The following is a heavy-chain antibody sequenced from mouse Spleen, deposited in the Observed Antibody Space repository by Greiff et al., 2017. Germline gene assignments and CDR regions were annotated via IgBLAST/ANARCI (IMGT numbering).Heavy chain of an antibody. CDR1: GFTFSDYG. D-gene: IGHD1-1*01. J-gene: IGHJ2*01. Sequence: VQLKESGGGLVKPGGSLKLSCAASGFTFSDYGMHWVRQAPEKGLEWVAYISSGSSTIYYADTVKGRFTISRDNAKNTLFLQMTSLRSEDTAMYYCARVYGTYYFDYWGQGTTLTVSS. V-gene: IGHV5-17*01. CDR3: ARVYGTYYFDY. CDR2: ISSGSSTI.